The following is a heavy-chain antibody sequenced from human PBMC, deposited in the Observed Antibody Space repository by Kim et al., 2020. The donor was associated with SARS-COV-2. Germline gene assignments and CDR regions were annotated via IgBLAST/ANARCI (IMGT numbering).Heavy chain of an antibody. CDR1: GFRFSTFG. J-gene: IGHJ4*02. V-gene: IGHV3-30*18. CDR3: AKERTYSYHFDF. Sequence: GGSLRLSCAASGFRFSTFGMHWVRQAPGKGLEWVALISNDGINKDYADSVKGRFTISRDNSGKTLYLQMNSLRTDDTAVYYCAKERTYSYHFDFWGQVALVTVSS. D-gene: IGHD2-2*01. CDR2: ISNDGINK.